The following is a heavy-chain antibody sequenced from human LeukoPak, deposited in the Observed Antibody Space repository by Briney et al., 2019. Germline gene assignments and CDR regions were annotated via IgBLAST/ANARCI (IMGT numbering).Heavy chain of an antibody. CDR1: GGSMNSHY. CDR3: ATIKRGNIYGYFDF. D-gene: IGHD5-18*01. J-gene: IGHJ4*02. CDR2: MLDTVTT. Sequence: PSETLSLTCTDSGGSMNSHYWSWIRQPPGKGLEWIGYMLDTVTTKDNPSLKSRFTLSADTSKNQFSLRLTSVTAADTAVYYCATIKRGNIYGYFDFWGQGILVTVSS. V-gene: IGHV4-59*11.